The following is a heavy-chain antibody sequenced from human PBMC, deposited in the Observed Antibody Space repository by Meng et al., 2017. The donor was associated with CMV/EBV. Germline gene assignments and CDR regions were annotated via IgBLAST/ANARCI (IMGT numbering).Heavy chain of an antibody. V-gene: IGHV3-30*02. D-gene: IGHD3-3*01. J-gene: IGHJ6*02. CDR1: GFTFSSYC. CDR2: IRYDGSNK. Sequence: GESLKISCAASGFTFSSYCMHWVRQAPGKGLEWVAFIRYDGSNKYYADSVKGRFTISRDNSKNTLYLQMNSLRADDTAVYYCAKDVPRVGDYWSGYSVYYGMDDWGQGTTVTVSS. CDR3: AKDVPRVGDYWSGYSVYYGMDD.